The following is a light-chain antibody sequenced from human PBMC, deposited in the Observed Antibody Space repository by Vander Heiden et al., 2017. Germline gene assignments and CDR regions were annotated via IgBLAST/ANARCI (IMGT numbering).Light chain of an antibody. V-gene: IGLV2-11*01. CDR2: DVS. CDR1: SIDVGGYNY. CDR3: CSYAGSYNQ. Sequence: QSALTQPRPVSGSPGQSVTISCTGTSIDVGGYNYVSWYQQHPGKAPKLIIYDVSKRPSGVPDRFSGSKSGNTASLTISGLQAEDEADYYCCSYAGSYNQFGGGTKLTVL. J-gene: IGLJ3*02.